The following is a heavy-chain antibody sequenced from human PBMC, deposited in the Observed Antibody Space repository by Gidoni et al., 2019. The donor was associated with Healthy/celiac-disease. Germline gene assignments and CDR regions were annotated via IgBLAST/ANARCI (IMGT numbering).Heavy chain of an antibody. J-gene: IGHJ4*02. D-gene: IGHD3-10*01. CDR3: ASLEYYYGSGSYWDY. Sequence: EVQLVESGGGLVQPGGSLRLSCAASGFTVSSNYISWVRQAPGKGLEWFSVIYSGGSTYYAVAVKGRFTISRDNSKNTLYLQMNSLRAEDTAVYYCASLEYYYGSGSYWDYWGQGTLVTVSS. CDR2: IYSGGST. V-gene: IGHV3-66*01. CDR1: GFTVSSNY.